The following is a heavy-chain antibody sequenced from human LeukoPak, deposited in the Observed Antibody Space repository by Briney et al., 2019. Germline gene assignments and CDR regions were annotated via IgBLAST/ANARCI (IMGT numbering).Heavy chain of an antibody. D-gene: IGHD5-12*01. CDR3: AKAGRNIVATIVGY. J-gene: IGHJ4*02. CDR2: ISGSGGST. V-gene: IGHV3-23*01. CDR1: GFTFSSYA. Sequence: GGSLRLSCAASGFTFSSYAMSWVRQAPGKGLEWVSAISGSGGSTYYADSVKGRFTISRDNSKNTLYLQMNSLRAEDTAVYYCAKAGRNIVATIVGYWGQGTLVTVSS.